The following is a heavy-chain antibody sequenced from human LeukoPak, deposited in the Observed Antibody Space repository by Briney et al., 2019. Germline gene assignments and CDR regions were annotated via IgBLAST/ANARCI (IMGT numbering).Heavy chain of an antibody. V-gene: IGHV3-64*01. J-gene: IGHJ4*02. Sequence: GGSLRLSCAASGFTFSYYAMHWVRQAPGKGLEYVSAIASNGGSTYYANSVKGRFTISRDNSNNTLYLQMGSLRAEDMAVYYCARAYGSGSYYDYWGQGTLVTVSS. CDR3: ARAYGSGSYYDY. CDR1: GFTFSYYA. D-gene: IGHD3-10*01. CDR2: IASNGGST.